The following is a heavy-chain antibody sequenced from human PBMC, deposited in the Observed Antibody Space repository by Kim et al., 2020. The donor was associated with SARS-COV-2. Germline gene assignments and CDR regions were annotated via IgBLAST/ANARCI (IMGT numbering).Heavy chain of an antibody. D-gene: IGHD3-3*01. Sequence: SVKVSCKASGGTFSSYAISWVRQAPGQGLEWMGGIIPIFGTANYAQKFQGRVTITADESTSTAYMELSSLRSEDTAVYYCARDRLGDITIFGVVTAYYGMDVWGQGTTVTVSS. CDR1: GGTFSSYA. CDR2: IIPIFGTA. J-gene: IGHJ6*02. V-gene: IGHV1-69*13. CDR3: ARDRLGDITIFGVVTAYYGMDV.